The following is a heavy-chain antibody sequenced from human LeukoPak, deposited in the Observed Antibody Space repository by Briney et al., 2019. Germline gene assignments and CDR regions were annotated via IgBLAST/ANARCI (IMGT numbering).Heavy chain of an antibody. CDR2: IYYSGST. V-gene: IGHV4-39*01. CDR1: GGSISSSSYY. Sequence: SETLSLTCTVSGGSISSSSYYWGWIRQPPGKGLEWIGSIYYSGSTYYNPSLKSRVTISVDTSKNQFSLKLSSVTAADTAVYYCARLARITLVRGVFNWFDPWGQGTPVTVSS. D-gene: IGHD3-10*01. CDR3: ARLARITLVRGVFNWFDP. J-gene: IGHJ5*02.